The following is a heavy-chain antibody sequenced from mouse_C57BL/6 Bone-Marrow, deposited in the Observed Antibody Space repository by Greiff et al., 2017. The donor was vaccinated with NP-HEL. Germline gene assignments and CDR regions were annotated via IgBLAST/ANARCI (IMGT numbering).Heavy chain of an antibody. CDR3: ARGTTVVDWYFDV. CDR2: INPNYGTT. CDR1: GYSFTDYN. D-gene: IGHD1-1*01. Sequence: EVQLQESGPELVKPGASVKISCKASGYSFTDYNMNWVKQSNGKSLEWIGVINPNYGTTSYNQKFKGKATLPVDQSSSTAYLQLNSLTSEDSAVYYCARGTTVVDWYFDVWGTGTTVTVSS. J-gene: IGHJ1*03. V-gene: IGHV1-39*01.